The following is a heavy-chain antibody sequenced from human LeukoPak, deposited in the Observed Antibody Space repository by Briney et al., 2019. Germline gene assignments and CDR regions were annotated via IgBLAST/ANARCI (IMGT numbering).Heavy chain of an antibody. V-gene: IGHV1-69*06. Sequence: SVKVSCKASGGPFSSYAISWVRQAPGHGLEWMGGIILFFGTANYEQKFQRRVTITADKSTITAYMDLSSLRSEDTAVYFCARDGGPRSGYYGYWGQGTLVTVSS. D-gene: IGHD3-22*01. J-gene: IGHJ4*02. CDR1: GGPFSSYA. CDR2: IILFFGTA. CDR3: ARDGGPRSGYYGY.